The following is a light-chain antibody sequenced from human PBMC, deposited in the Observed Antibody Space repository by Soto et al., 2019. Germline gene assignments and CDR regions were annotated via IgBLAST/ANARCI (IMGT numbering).Light chain of an antibody. V-gene: IGKV3-15*01. J-gene: IGKJ1*01. Sequence: EIVMTQSPATLSVSPGDRATLSCRASQSVSINLAWYQQKPGQAPRLLMYGAFTRATGVPARFSRSGSGTEFTLTISSLQSEDFAVYYCQQYNNWPLWTFGQGTKVEIK. CDR2: GAF. CDR1: QSVSIN. CDR3: QQYNNWPLWT.